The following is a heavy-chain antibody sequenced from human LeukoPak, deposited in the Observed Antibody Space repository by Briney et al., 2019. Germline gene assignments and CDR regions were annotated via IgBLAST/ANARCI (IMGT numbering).Heavy chain of an antibody. CDR2: ISSSSSTI. J-gene: IGHJ5*02. CDR3: ARDPTQQWLAQGWFDP. Sequence: GGSLRLSCAASGFTFSSYSTNWVRQAPGKGLEWVSYISSSSSTIYYADSVKGRFTISRDNAKNSLYLQMNSLRAEDTAVYYCARDPTQQWLAQGWFDPWGQGTLVTVSS. V-gene: IGHV3-48*04. CDR1: GFTFSSYS. D-gene: IGHD6-19*01.